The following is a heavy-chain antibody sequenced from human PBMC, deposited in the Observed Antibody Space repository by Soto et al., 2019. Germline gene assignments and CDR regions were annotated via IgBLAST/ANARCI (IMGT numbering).Heavy chain of an antibody. CDR2: ISGSGGST. V-gene: IGHV3-23*01. J-gene: IGHJ4*02. D-gene: IGHD3-3*01. Sequence: RGSLRLSCAASGFTFISYAMSLFGHAPCKGLEWVSAISGSGGSTYYADSVKGRFTISRDNSKNTLYLQMNSLRAEDTAVYYCARGYDFWSGYYTFDYWGQGTLVTVSS. CDR1: GFTFISYA. CDR3: ARGYDFWSGYYTFDY.